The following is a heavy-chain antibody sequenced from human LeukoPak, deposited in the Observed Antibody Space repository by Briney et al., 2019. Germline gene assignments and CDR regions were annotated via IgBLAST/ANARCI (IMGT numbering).Heavy chain of an antibody. J-gene: IGHJ4*02. Sequence: PSETLSLTCTVSGGSVSSGSYYWSWIRQPPGKGLEWIGYIYYSGSTNYNPSLKSRVTISVDTPKNQFSLKLSSVTAADTAVYYCAREARFSTSEDYWGQGTLVTVSS. CDR3: AREARFSTSEDY. CDR1: GGSVSSGSYY. CDR2: IYYSGST. V-gene: IGHV4-61*01. D-gene: IGHD5/OR15-5a*01.